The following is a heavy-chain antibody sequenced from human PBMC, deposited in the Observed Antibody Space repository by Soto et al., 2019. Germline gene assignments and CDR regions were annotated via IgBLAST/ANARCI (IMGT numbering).Heavy chain of an antibody. CDR1: CGSFSGYY. Sequence: SETLSLTCAVYCGSFSGYYWSWIRQPPGKGLEWIGEINHSGSTNYNPSLKSRVTISVDTSKNQFSLKLSSVTAADTAVYYCARGWGQVVPAAPTIHLYYYYYYGMDVWGQGTTVTVSS. D-gene: IGHD2-2*01. V-gene: IGHV4-34*01. CDR2: INHSGST. J-gene: IGHJ6*02. CDR3: ARGWGQVVPAAPTIHLYYYYYYGMDV.